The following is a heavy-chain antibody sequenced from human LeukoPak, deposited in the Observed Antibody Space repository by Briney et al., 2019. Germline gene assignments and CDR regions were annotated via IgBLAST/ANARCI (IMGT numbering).Heavy chain of an antibody. Sequence: TLSLTCTVSGGSISSGGYYWSWIRQHPGKGLEWIGYINHSGNTYYNPSLKSRVIISGDRAKNQFSLKLSSVTAADTAVYYCARDGDYYDSSGSVRAFDIWGQGTMVTVSS. D-gene: IGHD3-22*01. V-gene: IGHV4-31*03. CDR2: INHSGNT. CDR1: GGSISSGGYY. J-gene: IGHJ3*02. CDR3: ARDGDYYDSSGSVRAFDI.